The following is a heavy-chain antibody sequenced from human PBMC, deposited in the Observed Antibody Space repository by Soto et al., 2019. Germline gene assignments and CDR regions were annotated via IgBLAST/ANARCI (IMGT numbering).Heavy chain of an antibody. J-gene: IGHJ4*02. CDR1: GFTFSSYA. CDR2: ISGSGGST. D-gene: IGHD3-10*01. CDR3: AKDRGLLWFGELFDY. Sequence: GGSLRLSCAASGFTFSSYAMSWVRQAPGKGLEWVSAISGSGGSTYYADSVKGRFTISRDNSKNTLYLQMNSLRAEDTAVYYCAKDRGLLWFGELFDYWGQGTLVTVSS. V-gene: IGHV3-23*01.